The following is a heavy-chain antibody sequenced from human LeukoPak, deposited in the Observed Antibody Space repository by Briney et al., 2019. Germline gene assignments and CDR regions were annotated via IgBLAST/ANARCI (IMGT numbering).Heavy chain of an antibody. CDR1: GFTFSSYA. D-gene: IGHD6-19*01. CDR3: AKDLVYSSGWYSGFDY. V-gene: IGHV3-23*01. CDR2: ISGSGGST. Sequence: PGGSLRLSCAASGFTFSSYAMSWVRQAPGKGLEWVSAISGSGGSTYYADSVKGRFTISRDNSKNTLYLQMNSLRAEDTAVYYCAKDLVYSSGWYSGFDYWGQGTLVTVSS. J-gene: IGHJ4*02.